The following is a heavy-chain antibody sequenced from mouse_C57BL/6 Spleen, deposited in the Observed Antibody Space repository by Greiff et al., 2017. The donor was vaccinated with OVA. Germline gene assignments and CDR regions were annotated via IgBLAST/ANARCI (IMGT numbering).Heavy chain of an antibody. Sequence: EVQRVESGEGLVKPGGSLKLSCAASGFTFSSYAMSWVRQTPEKRLEWVAYISSGGDYIYYADTVKGRFTISRDNARNTLYLQMSSLKSEDTAMYYCTREDDGYYPYYAMDYWGQGTSVTVSS. CDR1: GFTFSSYA. CDR3: TREDDGYYPYYAMDY. D-gene: IGHD2-3*01. CDR2: ISSGGDYI. V-gene: IGHV5-9-1*02. J-gene: IGHJ4*01.